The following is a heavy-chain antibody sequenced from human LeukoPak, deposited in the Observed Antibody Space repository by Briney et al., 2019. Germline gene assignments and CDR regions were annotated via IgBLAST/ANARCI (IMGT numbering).Heavy chain of an antibody. D-gene: IGHD3-10*02. CDR3: ARDDVLSLGISFDL. J-gene: IGHJ2*01. CDR2: ISSSGSSI. V-gene: IGHV3-11*04. Sequence: GGSLRLSCAASGFTVSSNYMSWVRQAPGKGLEWVSYISSSGSSIYYADSVEGRFTISRDNAKNSLYLQMNSLRAGDTAVYYCARDDVLSLGISFDLWGRGTLVTVSS. CDR1: GFTVSSNY.